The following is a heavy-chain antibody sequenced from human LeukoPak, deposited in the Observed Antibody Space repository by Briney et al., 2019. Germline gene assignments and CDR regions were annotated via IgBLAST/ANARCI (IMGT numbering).Heavy chain of an antibody. CDR1: GFTFSTYG. CDR2: INGPGRST. Sequence: PGGSLRLSCAASGFTFSTYGMSWVRQAPGKGLECVSTINGPGRSTYYADSVKGRFTISRDNAQNSLYLQMNSLRAEDTAIYYCVRDRGTYRPIDYWGQGTLVTVSS. D-gene: IGHD1-26*01. V-gene: IGHV3-23*01. J-gene: IGHJ4*02. CDR3: VRDRGTYRPIDY.